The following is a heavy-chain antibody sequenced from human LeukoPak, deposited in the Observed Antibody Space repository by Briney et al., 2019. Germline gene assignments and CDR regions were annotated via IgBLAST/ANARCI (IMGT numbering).Heavy chain of an antibody. CDR3: ARDRLEAVAGTRCFDY. Sequence: GGSLRLSCAASGFTFSSHGMHWIRQAPGKGLEWVAFIMHHGGSEYSADSVKGRFTISRDNSKSTLYLQMSSLRAEDTAVYYCARDRLEAVAGTRCFDYCGQGTLVTVSS. V-gene: IGHV3-30*02. CDR2: IMHHGGSE. J-gene: IGHJ4*02. D-gene: IGHD6-19*01. CDR1: GFTFSSHG.